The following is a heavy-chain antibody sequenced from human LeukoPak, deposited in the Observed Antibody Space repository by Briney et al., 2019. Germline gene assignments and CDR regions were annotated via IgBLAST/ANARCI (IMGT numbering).Heavy chain of an antibody. CDR3: ASPLLWFGELMNDAFDI. V-gene: IGHV4-38-2*02. J-gene: IGHJ3*02. CDR1: GYSISSGYY. D-gene: IGHD3-10*01. Sequence: PSETLSLTCTVSGYSISSGYYWGWIRQPPGKGLEWIGSIYHSGSTYYNPSLKSRVTISVDTSKNQFSLKLSSVTAADTAVYYCASPLLWFGELMNDAFDIWGQGTMVTVSS. CDR2: IYHSGST.